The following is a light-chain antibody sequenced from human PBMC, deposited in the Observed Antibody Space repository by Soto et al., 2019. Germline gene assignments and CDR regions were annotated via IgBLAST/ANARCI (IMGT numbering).Light chain of an antibody. V-gene: IGKV1-6*02. CDR3: LRVYSYVLT. Sequence: AIQMTQSPSSLSASVGDRVTITCRASQGIRNDLGWYRQKPGKAPEVLISAASTLESGVPSRFSGRGSGTEFTLTISSLQPEDFATYYCLRVYSYVLTFGGGTNVDIK. J-gene: IGKJ4*01. CDR1: QGIRND. CDR2: AAS.